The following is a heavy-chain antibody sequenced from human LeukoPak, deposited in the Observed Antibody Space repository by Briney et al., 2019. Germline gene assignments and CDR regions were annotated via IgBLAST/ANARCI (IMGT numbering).Heavy chain of an antibody. CDR2: VDPEDGET. CDR1: GYTFTDYY. D-gene: IGHD2-21*01. CDR3: ATGPGAYCGGDCYSTLDY. J-gene: IGHJ4*02. V-gene: IGHV1-69-2*01. Sequence: ATVKISCKVSGYTFTDYYMHWVQQAPGKGLEWMGLVDPEDGETIYAEKFQGRVTITADTPTDTAYMELSSLRSEDTAVYYCATGPGAYCGGDCYSTLDYWGQGTLVTVSS.